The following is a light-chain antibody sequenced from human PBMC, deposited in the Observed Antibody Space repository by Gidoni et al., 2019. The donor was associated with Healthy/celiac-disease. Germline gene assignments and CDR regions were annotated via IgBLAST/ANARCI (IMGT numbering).Light chain of an antibody. CDR1: NIGSKS. Sequence: SYVLTQPPSVTVAPGQTARITCWGNNIGSKSVHWYQHKPGQAPVLVVYDDSDRPSGIPERFSGSNSGNTATLTISRVEAGDEADYYCQVWDSSSDHRVFGGGTKLTVL. CDR2: DDS. J-gene: IGLJ3*02. CDR3: QVWDSSSDHRV. V-gene: IGLV3-21*02.